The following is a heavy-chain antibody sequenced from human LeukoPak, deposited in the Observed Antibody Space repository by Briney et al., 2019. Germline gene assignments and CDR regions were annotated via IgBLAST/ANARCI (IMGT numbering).Heavy chain of an antibody. J-gene: IGHJ3*02. CDR3: ARTPVVSRAFDI. CDR2: IYYSGST. CDR1: GGSFSGYY. Sequence: SETLSLTCAVYGGSFSGYYWSWIRQHPGKGLEWIGYIYYSGSTYYNPSLKSRVTISVDTSKNQFSLKLSSVTAADTAVYYCARTPVVSRAFDIWGQGTMVTVSS. D-gene: IGHD3-22*01. V-gene: IGHV4-31*11.